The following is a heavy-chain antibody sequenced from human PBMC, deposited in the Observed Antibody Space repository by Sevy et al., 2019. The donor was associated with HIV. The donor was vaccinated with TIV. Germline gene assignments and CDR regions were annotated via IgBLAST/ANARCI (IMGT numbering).Heavy chain of an antibody. Sequence: ASVKVSCKASGYTLTDYYLHWMRQAPGQGLDWVGWINPNSGDTKYAQKFQGRVTMTRDTSISTAYMELNRLRSDDTAVYYCARDRTGAERFDYWGQGTLVTVSS. V-gene: IGHV1-2*02. CDR1: GYTLTDYY. J-gene: IGHJ4*02. D-gene: IGHD1-1*01. CDR2: INPNSGDT. CDR3: ARDRTGAERFDY.